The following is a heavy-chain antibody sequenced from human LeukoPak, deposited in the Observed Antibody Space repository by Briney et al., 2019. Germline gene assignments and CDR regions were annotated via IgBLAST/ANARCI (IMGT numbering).Heavy chain of an antibody. V-gene: IGHV3-48*04. CDR3: ARVGFYYDSSGYYYPLDY. CDR2: ISSSSSTI. CDR1: GFTFSGYS. Sequence: GGSLRLSCAASGFTFSGYSMNWVRQAPGKGLEWVSYISSSSSTIYYADSVKGRFTISRDNAKNSLYLQMNSLRAEDTAVYYCARVGFYYDSSGYYYPLDYWGQGTLVTVSS. J-gene: IGHJ4*02. D-gene: IGHD3-22*01.